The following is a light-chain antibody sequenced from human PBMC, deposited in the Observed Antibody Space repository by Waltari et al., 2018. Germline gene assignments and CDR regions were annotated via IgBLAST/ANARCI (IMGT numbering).Light chain of an antibody. CDR1: GSNLGAGSD. CDR2: GST. J-gene: IGLJ3*02. CDR3: QSYDTSLSVV. Sequence: QSVLTQPPSVSGAPGQRVTISCTGSGSNLGAGSDVHWYQQLPRAAPKLLIYGSTSRPLGVPARFFGSTSGTSASLAITGLQAEDEADYYCQSYDTSLSVVFGGGTKLTVL. V-gene: IGLV1-40*01.